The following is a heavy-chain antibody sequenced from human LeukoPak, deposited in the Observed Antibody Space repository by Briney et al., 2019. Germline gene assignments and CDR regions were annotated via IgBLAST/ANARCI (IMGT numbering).Heavy chain of an antibody. D-gene: IGHD3-10*02. CDR3: AELGITMIGGV. CDR1: GFTFRSNW. V-gene: IGHV3-7*01. J-gene: IGHJ6*04. Sequence: GGSLRLSCVGSGFTFRSNWMSWVRQAPGGGLEWVANIKEDGSDKEYVDSVKGRFTISRDNAKNSLYLQMNSLRAEDTAVYYCAELGITMIGGVWGKGTTVTISS. CDR2: IKEDGSDK.